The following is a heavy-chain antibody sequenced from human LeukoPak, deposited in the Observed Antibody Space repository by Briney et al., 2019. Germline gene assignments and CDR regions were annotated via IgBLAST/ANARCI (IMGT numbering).Heavy chain of an antibody. J-gene: IGHJ3*02. V-gene: IGHV3-66*02. CDR2: IYSGGST. Sequence: GGSLRLSCAASGFTVSSYYMSWVRQAPGKGLEWVSVIYSGGSTYYADSVKGRFTISRDNSKNTLYLQMNSLRAEDTAVYYCARDRRYSYGLRGRGDAFDIWGQGTMVTVSS. CDR1: GFTVSSYY. D-gene: IGHD5-18*01. CDR3: ARDRRYSYGLRGRGDAFDI.